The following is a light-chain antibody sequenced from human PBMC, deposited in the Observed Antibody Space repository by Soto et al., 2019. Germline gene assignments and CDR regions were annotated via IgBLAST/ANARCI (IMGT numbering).Light chain of an antibody. J-gene: IGKJ2*01. Sequence: DIQMTQSPSSLSASVGDRVTITCRASQSISSYLNWYQQKPGKAPKLLIYAASSLQSGVPSRFSGSGSGTDFTLAISSLQPEDFATYYGQQSYSTTRYIVGQGIKLAIK. V-gene: IGKV1-39*01. CDR3: QQSYSTTRYI. CDR1: QSISSY. CDR2: AAS.